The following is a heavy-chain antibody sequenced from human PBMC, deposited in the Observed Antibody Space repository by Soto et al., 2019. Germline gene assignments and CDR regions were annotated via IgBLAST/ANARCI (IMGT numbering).Heavy chain of an antibody. CDR2: INGGNGNT. V-gene: IGHV1-3*01. D-gene: IGHD2-15*01. Sequence: ASVKVSCKASGYTFTSYAMYWVRQAPGQRLEWMGWINGGNGNTKYSQKFQGRVTITRDTSASTAYMELSSLGSEDTAVYYCAILCSVVVAARLQYYWGQGSLVTGSS. J-gene: IGHJ4*02. CDR3: AILCSVVVAARLQYY. CDR1: GYTFTSYA.